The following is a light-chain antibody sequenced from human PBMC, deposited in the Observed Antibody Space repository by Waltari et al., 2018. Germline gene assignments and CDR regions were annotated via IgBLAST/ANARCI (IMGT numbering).Light chain of an antibody. CDR3: CSYAGSTTHVI. V-gene: IGLV2-23*02. Sequence: QSALTQPASVSGSPGQSITISCTGTSSDVGSYNLVSWYQQHPGKAPKLMIFEVTKRPSVVSTRFSGSKSGNTASLTISGRQAEDEADYCCCSYAGSTTHVIFGGGTKLTVL. J-gene: IGLJ2*01. CDR1: SSDVGSYNL. CDR2: EVT.